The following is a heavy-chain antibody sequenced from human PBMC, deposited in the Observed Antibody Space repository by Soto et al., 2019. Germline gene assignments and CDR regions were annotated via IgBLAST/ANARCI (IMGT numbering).Heavy chain of an antibody. CDR3: ARQYSSGWYVDAFDI. Sequence: KESGPVLVNPTETLTLTCTVSGFSLSNARMGVSWIRQPPGKALEWLAHIFSNDEKSYSTSLKSRLTISKDTSKSQVVLTMTNMDPVDTATYYCARQYSSGWYVDAFDIWGQGTMVTVSS. CDR2: IFSNDEK. V-gene: IGHV2-26*01. D-gene: IGHD6-19*01. J-gene: IGHJ3*02. CDR1: GFSLSNARMG.